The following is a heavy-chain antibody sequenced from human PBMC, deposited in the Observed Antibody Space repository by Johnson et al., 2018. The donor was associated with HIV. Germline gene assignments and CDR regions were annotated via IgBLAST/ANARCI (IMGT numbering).Heavy chain of an antibody. CDR1: GFTFSSYA. CDR2: ISYDGSNK. V-gene: IGHV3-30*04. Sequence: QVQLVESGGGVVQPGRSLRLSCAASGFTFSSYAMHWVRQAPGKWLEWVAVISYDGSNKYYADSVKGRFTISRDSSKNTLYLQVNSLRAEDTAVYYCARGSRYTHDNDDVYLLHAFDIWGQGTMVTVSS. J-gene: IGHJ3*02. D-gene: IGHD3-16*01. CDR3: ARGSRYTHDNDDVYLLHAFDI.